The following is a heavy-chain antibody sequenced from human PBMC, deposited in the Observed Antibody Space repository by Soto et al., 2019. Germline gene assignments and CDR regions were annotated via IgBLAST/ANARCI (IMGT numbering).Heavy chain of an antibody. CDR1: GGTFSSYA. CDR3: ARDDYYGSGSYYNPYYGMDV. J-gene: IGHJ6*02. V-gene: IGHV1-69*13. Sequence: GASVKVSCKASGGTFSSYAISWVRQAPGQGLEWMGGIIPIFGTANYAQKFQGRVTITADESTSTAYMELSSLRSEDTAVYYCARDDYYGSGSYYNPYYGMDVWGQGTTVTVSS. CDR2: IIPIFGTA. D-gene: IGHD3-10*01.